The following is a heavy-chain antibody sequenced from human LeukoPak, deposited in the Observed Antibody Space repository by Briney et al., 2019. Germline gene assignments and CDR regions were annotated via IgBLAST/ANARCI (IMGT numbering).Heavy chain of an antibody. CDR1: GFSLSTPEMC. CDR3: ARMTPDSPSFDY. V-gene: IGHV2-70*17. J-gene: IGHJ4*02. Sequence: SGPALVKPTQTLTLTCTFSGFSLSTPEMCVTWIRQPPGKALEWLASIDWDDDKFYSPSLRTRLTISKDTPKNQVVLRMTNMDPVDTGTYYCARMTPDSPSFDYWGQGALITVSS. CDR2: IDWDDDK. D-gene: IGHD2-15*01.